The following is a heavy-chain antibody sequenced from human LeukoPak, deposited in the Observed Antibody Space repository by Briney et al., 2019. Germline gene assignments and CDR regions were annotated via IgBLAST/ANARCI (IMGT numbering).Heavy chain of an antibody. CDR3: ARARSPSSGYLLRDHNWFDP. Sequence: ASVKVSCKASGGTFSSYAISWVRQAPGQGLEWMGGIIPIFGIANYAQKVQGRVTITTDESTTTAYMELSSLRSEDTAVYYCARARSPSSGYLLRDHNWFDPWGQGTLVTVSS. D-gene: IGHD3-22*01. J-gene: IGHJ5*02. CDR2: IIPIFGIA. CDR1: GGTFSSYA. V-gene: IGHV1-69*05.